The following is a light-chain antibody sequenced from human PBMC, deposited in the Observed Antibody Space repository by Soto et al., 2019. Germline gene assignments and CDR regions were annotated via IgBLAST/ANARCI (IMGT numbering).Light chain of an antibody. V-gene: IGKV3-20*01. CDR3: QQYGDSPLT. CDR1: QSVSGSY. J-gene: IGKJ4*01. CDR2: AAS. Sequence: ENVFTQSPGTLSLSPGERATLSCRASQSVSGSYLAWYQQKPGQAPRLLIYAASSRATGIPDRFSGSASGTDFTLAISRLEPEDFAVYHCQQYGDSPLTFGGGTKWIS.